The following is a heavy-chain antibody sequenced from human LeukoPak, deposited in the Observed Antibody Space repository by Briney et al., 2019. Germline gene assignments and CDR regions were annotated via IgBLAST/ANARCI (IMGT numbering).Heavy chain of an antibody. Sequence: SETLSLTCTVSGYSISSGYYWGWIRQPPGKGLEWIGSIYHSGSTYYNPSLKSRVTISVDMSKNQFSLKLSSVTAADTAVYYCARDFYYDSSGYYSYFDYWGQGTLVTVSS. J-gene: IGHJ4*02. V-gene: IGHV4-38-2*02. CDR1: GYSISSGYY. CDR2: IYHSGST. D-gene: IGHD3-22*01. CDR3: ARDFYYDSSGYYSYFDY.